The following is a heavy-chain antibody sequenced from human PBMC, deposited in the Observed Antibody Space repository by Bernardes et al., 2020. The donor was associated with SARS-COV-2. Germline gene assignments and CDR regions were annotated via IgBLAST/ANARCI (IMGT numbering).Heavy chain of an antibody. D-gene: IGHD3-3*01. V-gene: IGHV3-48*01. Sequence: LRLSCSASGFTFSSYSMNWVRQAPGKGLEWVSYISSSSSTIYYADSVKGRFTISRDNAKNSLYLQMNSLRAEDTAVYYCARDLTYDFWSGYSRVFDYWGQGTLVTVSS. CDR3: ARDLTYDFWSGYSRVFDY. CDR2: ISSSSSTI. J-gene: IGHJ4*02. CDR1: GFTFSSYS.